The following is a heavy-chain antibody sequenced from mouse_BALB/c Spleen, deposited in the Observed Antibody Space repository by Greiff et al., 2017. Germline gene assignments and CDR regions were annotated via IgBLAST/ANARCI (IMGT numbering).Heavy chain of an antibody. Sequence: QVQLQQSGSELRSPGSSVKLSCKDFDSEVFPIAYMSWVRQKPGHGFEWIGEILPSIGRKMYGEKFEDKATLDADTVSNTAYLELNSLTSEDSAIYYCSRGDYYGSSYVGWFAYWGQGTLVTVSA. D-gene: IGHD1-1*01. J-gene: IGHJ3*01. V-gene: IGHV15-2*02. CDR1: DSEVFPIAY. CDR2: ILPSIGRK. CDR3: SRGDYYGSSYVGWFAY.